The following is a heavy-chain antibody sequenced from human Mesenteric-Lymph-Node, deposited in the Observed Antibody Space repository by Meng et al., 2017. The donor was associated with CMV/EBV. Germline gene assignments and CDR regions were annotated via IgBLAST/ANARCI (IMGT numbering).Heavy chain of an antibody. CDR1: GFTFSSYA. J-gene: IGHJ6*02. V-gene: IGHV3-30*04. CDR2: ISYDGSNK. D-gene: IGHD3-10*01. CDR3: ARDHHYYGSGSYLGYYHGMDV. Sequence: GGSLRLSCAASGFTFSSYAMHWVRQAPGKGLEWVAVISYDGSNKYYADSVKGRFTISRDNSKNTLYLQMNSLRAEDTAVYYCARDHHYYGSGSYLGYYHGMDVWGQGTTVTVSS.